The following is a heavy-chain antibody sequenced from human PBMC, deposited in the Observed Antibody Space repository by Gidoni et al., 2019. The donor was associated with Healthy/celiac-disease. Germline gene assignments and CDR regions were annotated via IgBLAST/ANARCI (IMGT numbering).Heavy chain of an antibody. J-gene: IGHJ4*02. Sequence: EVQLVESGGGLVQPGRSLRLSCAASGFTFDDYAMHWVRQAPGKGLEWVAGISWNSGSIGDADSVKGRFTISRDNAKNSLYLQMNSLRAEDTALYYCAGYCSSTSCFLVQGADYWGQGTLVTVSS. V-gene: IGHV3-9*01. CDR3: AGYCSSTSCFLVQGADY. CDR1: GFTFDDYA. D-gene: IGHD2-2*03. CDR2: ISWNSGSI.